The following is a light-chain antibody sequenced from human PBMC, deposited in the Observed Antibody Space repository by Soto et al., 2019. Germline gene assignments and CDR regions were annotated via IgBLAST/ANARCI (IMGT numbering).Light chain of an antibody. CDR2: GAS. Sequence: EIVLTQSPGTLSLSPGERATLSCRASQSVSSSYLAWYQQKPGQAPRLLIYGASSRATGIPDRFSGSGSGTDFTLTISRLEPEDFAVYYCQHYGSAQVTFGQGTKVEIK. V-gene: IGKV3-20*01. CDR3: QHYGSAQVT. CDR1: QSVSSSY. J-gene: IGKJ1*01.